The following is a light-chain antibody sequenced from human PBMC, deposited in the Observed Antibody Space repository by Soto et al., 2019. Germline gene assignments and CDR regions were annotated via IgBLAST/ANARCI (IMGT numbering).Light chain of an antibody. CDR1: QSVSSN. J-gene: IGKJ5*01. Sequence: EIVMTQSPATLSVSPGERATLSCRASQSVSSNLAWYQQKPGQAPRLLIYGASTRATGIPARFSGSGSGTEFTLTISSLQSEDFAVYYCQQYAATFGQGTRLEIK. V-gene: IGKV3-15*01. CDR3: QQYAAT. CDR2: GAS.